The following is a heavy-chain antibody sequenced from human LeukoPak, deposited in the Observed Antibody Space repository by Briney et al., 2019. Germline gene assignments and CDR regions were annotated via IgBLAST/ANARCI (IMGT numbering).Heavy chain of an antibody. CDR3: ARSEVRGYSYGPRYNWFDP. CDR1: GGTFISYA. D-gene: IGHD5-18*01. Sequence: GASVKVSCKASGGTFISYAISWVRQAPGQGLEWMRRIIPIFGTANYAQKFQGRVTITTDESTSTAYMELSSLRSEDTAVYYCARSEVRGYSYGPRYNWFDPWGQGTLVTVSS. J-gene: IGHJ5*02. V-gene: IGHV1-69*05. CDR2: IIPIFGTA.